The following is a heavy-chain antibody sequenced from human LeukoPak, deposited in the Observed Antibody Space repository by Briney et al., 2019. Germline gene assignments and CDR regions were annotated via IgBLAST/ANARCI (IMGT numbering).Heavy chain of an antibody. Sequence: GGSLRLSCAASGFTFSSYAMSWVRQAPGEGLEWVSAISGSGGSTYYADSVKGRFTISRDNSKNTLYLQMNSLRAEDTAVYYCAKDREDGYSYGYFDYWGQGTLVTVSS. CDR2: ISGSGGST. CDR3: AKDREDGYSYGYFDY. D-gene: IGHD5-18*01. J-gene: IGHJ4*02. V-gene: IGHV3-23*01. CDR1: GFTFSSYA.